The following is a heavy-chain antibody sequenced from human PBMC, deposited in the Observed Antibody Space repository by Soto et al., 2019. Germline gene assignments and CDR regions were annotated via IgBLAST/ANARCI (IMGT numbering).Heavy chain of an antibody. J-gene: IGHJ6*02. D-gene: IGHD2-2*01. V-gene: IGHV4-34*01. Sequence: ASETLSLTCAVYGGSFSGYYWSWIRQPPGKGLEWIGEINHSGSTNYNPSLKSRVTISVDTSKNQFSLKLSSVTAADTAVYYCASPVVRAAHYGMHVWGQAPTVTVSS. CDR2: INHSGST. CDR1: GGSFSGYY. CDR3: ASPVVRAAHYGMHV.